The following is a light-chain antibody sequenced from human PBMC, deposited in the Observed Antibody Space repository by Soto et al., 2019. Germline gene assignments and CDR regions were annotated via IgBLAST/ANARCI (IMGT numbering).Light chain of an antibody. Sequence: AIQMTQSPSSLSASVGDRVTITCRASQGIRNDLGWYQQKPGKAPKFLIYGASSLQSGVPSRFSGSGSGTDFTLTINSLQPEDFAMYYCQQYGRSPDLFTFGPGTKVEIK. CDR1: QGIRND. CDR2: GAS. J-gene: IGKJ3*01. CDR3: QQYGRSPDLFT. V-gene: IGKV1-6*01.